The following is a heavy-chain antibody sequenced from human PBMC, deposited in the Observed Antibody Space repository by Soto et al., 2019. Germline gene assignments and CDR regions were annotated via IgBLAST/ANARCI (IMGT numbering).Heavy chain of an antibody. CDR2: ITGSGAGT. Sequence: EVQLLESGGGLVQPGGSLRLSCAASGFTFITYGMTWVRQAPGKGLEYVSSITGSGAGTYYAESVKGRFTISRDNSNNTLYLQMTSLRAEDPAIYYCARDAGPLNYWGQGTLVTVSS. CDR1: GFTFITYG. J-gene: IGHJ4*02. V-gene: IGHV3-23*01. D-gene: IGHD3-10*01. CDR3: ARDAGPLNY.